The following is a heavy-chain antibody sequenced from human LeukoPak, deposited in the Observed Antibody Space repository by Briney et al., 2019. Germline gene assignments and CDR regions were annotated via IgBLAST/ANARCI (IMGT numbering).Heavy chain of an antibody. Sequence: PGGSLRLSCAASGFTFSSYAMSWVRQAPGKGLEWVSAISGSGGSTYYADSVKGRFTISRDNSKNTLYLQMNSLRAEDTAVYYCARERRLYYYDSSGYNDYWGQGTLVTVSS. D-gene: IGHD3-22*01. CDR3: ARERRLYYYDSSGYNDY. CDR1: GFTFSSYA. CDR2: ISGSGGST. V-gene: IGHV3-23*01. J-gene: IGHJ4*02.